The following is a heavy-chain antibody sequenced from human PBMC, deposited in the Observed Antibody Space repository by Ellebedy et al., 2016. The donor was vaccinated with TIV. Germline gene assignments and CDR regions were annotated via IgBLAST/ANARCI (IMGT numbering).Heavy chain of an antibody. CDR3: ARGESSSSWYDY. V-gene: IGHV4-38-2*02. CDR1: GYSISSGYY. CDR2: IYHSGST. D-gene: IGHD6-13*01. Sequence: SETLSLXCTVSGYSISSGYYWGWIRQPPGKGLEWIGSIYHSGSTYYNPSLKSRVTISVDTSKNQFSLKLSSVTAADTAVYYCARGESSSSWYDYWGQGTLVTVSS. J-gene: IGHJ4*02.